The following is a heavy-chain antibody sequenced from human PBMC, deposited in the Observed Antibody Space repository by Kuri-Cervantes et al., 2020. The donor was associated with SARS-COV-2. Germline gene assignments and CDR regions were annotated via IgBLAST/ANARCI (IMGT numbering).Heavy chain of an antibody. D-gene: IGHD3-16*01. Sequence: SVKVSCKASGGTFSSYAISWVRQAPGQGLEWMGGIIPIFGTANYAQKFQGRVTITADESTSTAYMELSSLRPEDTAVYYCARDRGIMITFGGVDQYYYGMDVWGQGTTVTVSS. CDR1: GGTFSSYA. CDR3: ARDRGIMITFGGVDQYYYGMDV. CDR2: IIPIFGTA. J-gene: IGHJ6*02. V-gene: IGHV1-69*13.